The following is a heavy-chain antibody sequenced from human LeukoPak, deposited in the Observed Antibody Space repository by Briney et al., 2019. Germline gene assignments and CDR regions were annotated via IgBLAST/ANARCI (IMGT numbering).Heavy chain of an antibody. CDR3: ARSRVDY. V-gene: IGHV3-48*02. CDR2: ISTGSSTI. J-gene: IGHJ4*02. CDR1: GFSLSIYS. Sequence: PGGSLRLSCAASGFSLSIYSMNWVRQAPGKGLEWISYISTGSSTIYYADSVKGRFTISRDNAKKSLYLQMNSLRDEDTAVYYCARSRVDYWGQGTLVTVSS.